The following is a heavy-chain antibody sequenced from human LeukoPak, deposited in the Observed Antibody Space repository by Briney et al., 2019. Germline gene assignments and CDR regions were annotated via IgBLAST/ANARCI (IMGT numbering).Heavy chain of an antibody. CDR3: AKDGVVVVAAQAHSYGMDV. CDR2: ISYDGSNK. CDR1: GFTFSSYG. Sequence: PGGSLRLSCAASGFTFSSYGMHWVRKAAGKGLEWVAVISYDGSNKYYADSVKGRFTISRDNSKNTLYLQMDSLRAEDTAVYYCAKDGVVVVAAQAHSYGMDVWGQGTTVTVSS. D-gene: IGHD2-15*01. J-gene: IGHJ6*02. V-gene: IGHV3-30*18.